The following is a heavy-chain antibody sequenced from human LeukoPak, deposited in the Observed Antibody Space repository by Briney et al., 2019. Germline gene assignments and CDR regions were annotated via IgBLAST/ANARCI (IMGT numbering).Heavy chain of an antibody. CDR3: ARDRGYSYGSLGWFDP. CDR1: GGTFSSYA. J-gene: IGHJ5*02. CDR2: IIPIFGTA. D-gene: IGHD5-18*01. Sequence: ASVKVSCKASGGTFSSYAISWVRQAPGQGLEWMGGIIPIFGTANYAQKFQGRVTITTDESTSTAYMELSSLRSEDTAVYYCARDRGYSYGSLGWFDPWGQGTLVTVSS. V-gene: IGHV1-69*05.